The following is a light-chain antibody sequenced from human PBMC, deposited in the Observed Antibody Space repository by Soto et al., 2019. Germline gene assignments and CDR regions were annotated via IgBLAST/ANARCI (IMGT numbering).Light chain of an antibody. CDR2: AVS. V-gene: IGLV2-14*01. CDR1: SNAVGGYHH. CDR3: CSYTSRSTVV. J-gene: IGLJ2*01. Sequence: QSVLTQPASGSGAPGPSIPTSCTGNSNAVGGYHHVSWYQHSPGKAPKLILFAVSDRPSGVSHRFSGSKSGNTASLTISGLQAEDEADYYCCSYTSRSTVVFGGGTKVTVL.